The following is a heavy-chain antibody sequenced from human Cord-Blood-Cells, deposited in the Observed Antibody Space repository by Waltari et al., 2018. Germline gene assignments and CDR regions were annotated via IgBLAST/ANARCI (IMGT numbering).Heavy chain of an antibody. J-gene: IGHJ5*02. CDR2: MNPNSGNT. CDR1: GYPFTSFD. D-gene: IGHD2-2*01. V-gene: IGHV1-8*03. Sequence: QVHLVQSATEVKKPGASVKVSCKSSGYPFTSFDINWVRQSTGQGLEWMGWMNPNSGNTGYAQKFQGRVTITRNTSISTAYRELSSLRSEDTAVYYCARGGGVVPAAMGGWFDPWGQGTLVTVSS. CDR3: ARGGGVVPAAMGGWFDP.